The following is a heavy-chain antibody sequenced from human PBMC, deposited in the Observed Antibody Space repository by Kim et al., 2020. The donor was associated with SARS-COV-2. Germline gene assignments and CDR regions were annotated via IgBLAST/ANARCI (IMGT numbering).Heavy chain of an antibody. J-gene: IGHJ6*02. V-gene: IGHV4-34*01. CDR3: ARGNGYSSSRDYYYGMDV. Sequence: SETLSLTCAVYGGSFSGYYWSWIRQPPGKGLEWIGEINHSGSTNYNPSLKSRVTISVDTSKNQFSLKLSSVTAADTAVYYCARGNGYSSSRDYYYGMDVWGQGTTVTVSS. CDR1: GGSFSGYY. CDR2: INHSGST. D-gene: IGHD6-6*01.